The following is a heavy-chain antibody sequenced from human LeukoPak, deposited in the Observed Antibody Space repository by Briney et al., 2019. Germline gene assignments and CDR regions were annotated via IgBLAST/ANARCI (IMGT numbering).Heavy chain of an antibody. Sequence: SAKVSCKASGGTFSSYAISWVRQAPGQGLEWMGRIIPILGIANYAQKFQGRVTITADKSTSTAYMELSSLRSEDTAVYYCARDRGYSGYDPYYYYGMDVWGQGTTVTVSS. J-gene: IGHJ6*02. CDR1: GGTFSSYA. CDR2: IIPILGIA. CDR3: ARDRGYSGYDPYYYYGMDV. D-gene: IGHD5-12*01. V-gene: IGHV1-69*04.